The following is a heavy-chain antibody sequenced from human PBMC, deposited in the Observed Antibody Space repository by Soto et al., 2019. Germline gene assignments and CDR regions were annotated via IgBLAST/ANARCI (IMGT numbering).Heavy chain of an antibody. V-gene: IGHV3-23*01. J-gene: IGHJ4*02. CDR1: GFTVTSNG. CDR2: ISPNGQGI. Sequence: EVKLLESGGGLVQRGGALRLSCGVSGFTVTSNGVSWVRQAPGKGLEWVSAISPNGQGIWYADSEKGRFTISRDISRKTVFLRMDSLRAEDAAVYYSAEGRQYPRDCFHDWGQGTLVTVSS. D-gene: IGHD4-4*01. CDR3: AEGRQYPRDCFHD.